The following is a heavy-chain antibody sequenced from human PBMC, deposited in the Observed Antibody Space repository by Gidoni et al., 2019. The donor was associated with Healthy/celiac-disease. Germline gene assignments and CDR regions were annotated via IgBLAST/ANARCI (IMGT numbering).Heavy chain of an antibody. CDR3: ARVAVYYDILTGYSPSHNFDY. D-gene: IGHD3-9*01. Sequence: STYYNPSLKSRVTISVDTSKNQFSLKLSSVTAADTAVYYCARVAVYYDILTGYSPSHNFDYWGQGTLVTVSS. J-gene: IGHJ4*02. V-gene: IGHV4-39*01. CDR2: ST.